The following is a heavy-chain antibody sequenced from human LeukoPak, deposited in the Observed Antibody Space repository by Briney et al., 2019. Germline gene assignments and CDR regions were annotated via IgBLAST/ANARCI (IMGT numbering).Heavy chain of an antibody. J-gene: IGHJ6*04. CDR2: ISSSSNYI. CDR3: AELGITMIGGV. V-gene: IGHV3-21*01. D-gene: IGHD3-10*02. Sequence: GGSLRVSCAASEFAFSVYTINWVRQAPGKGLEWVSSISSSSNYIYYAGSVKGRFTISRDNAKNSLYLQMNSLRAEDTAIYYCAELGITMIGGVWGKGTTVTISS. CDR1: EFAFSVYT.